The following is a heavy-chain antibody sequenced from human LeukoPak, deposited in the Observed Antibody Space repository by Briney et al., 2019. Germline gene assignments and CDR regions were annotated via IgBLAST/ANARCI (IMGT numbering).Heavy chain of an antibody. J-gene: IGHJ4*02. CDR1: GFTFSSYG. D-gene: IGHD3-22*01. CDR2: ISYDGSNK. CDR3: TRSGYRHPYHFES. V-gene: IGHV3-30*03. Sequence: PGRSLRLSCAASGFTFSSYGMHWVRQAPGKGLEWVAVISYDGSNKYYADSMKGRFTISRDNSKNTLYLQMNSLRADDTAIYYCTRSGYRHPYHFESWGQGTLVIVSS.